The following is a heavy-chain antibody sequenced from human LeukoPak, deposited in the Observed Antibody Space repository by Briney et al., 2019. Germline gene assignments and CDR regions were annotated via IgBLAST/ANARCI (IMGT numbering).Heavy chain of an antibody. Sequence: QTGGSLRLSCAASGFTFSSYAMSWVRQAPGKGLEWVSAISGSGGSTYYADSVKGRFTISRDNSKNTLYLQMNSLRAEDTAVYYCNYYGSGGYYIPFDYWGQGTLVTVSS. CDR2: ISGSGGST. D-gene: IGHD3-10*01. J-gene: IGHJ4*02. CDR1: GFTFSSYA. V-gene: IGHV3-23*01. CDR3: NYYGSGGYYIPFDY.